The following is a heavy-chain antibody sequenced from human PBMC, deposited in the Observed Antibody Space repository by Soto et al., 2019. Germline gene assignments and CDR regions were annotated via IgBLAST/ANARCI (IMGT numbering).Heavy chain of an antibody. D-gene: IGHD3-10*01. Sequence: ASVKVSCKASGYTFTSYGISWVRQAPGQGLEWMGWISTYNGNTKYAQKLQGRVTMTTDTSTSTAYMELRSMRSDDTAVFYCAREMVRGVGSDYWGQGTLVTVSS. V-gene: IGHV1-18*01. CDR1: GYTFTSYG. CDR3: AREMVRGVGSDY. J-gene: IGHJ4*02. CDR2: ISTYNGNT.